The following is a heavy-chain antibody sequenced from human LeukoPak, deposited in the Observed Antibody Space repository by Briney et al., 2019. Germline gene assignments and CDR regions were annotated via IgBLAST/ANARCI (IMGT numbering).Heavy chain of an antibody. D-gene: IGHD3-22*01. V-gene: IGHV5-51*01. J-gene: IGHJ4*02. CDR1: GYRFTRYW. Sequence: RPGESLKISFKGSGYRFTRYWIAWVRPMPGKGLEWMGIIYPGDSDTRYSPSFQGQVTISADKSISTAYLQWSSLKASDTAMYYCARHLPSDSSGYYYAGFDYWGQGTLVTVSS. CDR3: ARHLPSDSSGYYYAGFDY. CDR2: IYPGDSDT.